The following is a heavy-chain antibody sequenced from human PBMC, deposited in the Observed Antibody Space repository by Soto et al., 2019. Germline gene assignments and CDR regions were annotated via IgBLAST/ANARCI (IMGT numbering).Heavy chain of an antibody. Sequence: GGSLRLSCAASGFTFSSYGMHWVRQAPGKGLEWVAVISYDGSNKYYADSVKGRFTISRDNSKNTLYLQMNSLRAEDTAVYYCAKGGGADYYYYYMDVWGKGTTVTVSS. D-gene: IGHD3-16*01. CDR3: AKGGGADYYYYYMDV. V-gene: IGHV3-30*18. CDR2: ISYDGSNK. CDR1: GFTFSSYG. J-gene: IGHJ6*03.